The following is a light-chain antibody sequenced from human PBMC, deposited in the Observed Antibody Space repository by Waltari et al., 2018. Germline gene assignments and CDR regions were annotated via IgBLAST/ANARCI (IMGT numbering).Light chain of an antibody. Sequence: EIVMTQSPATLSVSPGERATLSCRASHSISSNLAWYQQKTGQAPRLLIYGASTRATGIPARFSGSGSWTEFTLTISSLQSEDFAVYYCQQYNNWPPLTFGGGTKVEIK. V-gene: IGKV3D-15*01. CDR3: QQYNNWPPLT. J-gene: IGKJ4*01. CDR2: GAS. CDR1: HSISSN.